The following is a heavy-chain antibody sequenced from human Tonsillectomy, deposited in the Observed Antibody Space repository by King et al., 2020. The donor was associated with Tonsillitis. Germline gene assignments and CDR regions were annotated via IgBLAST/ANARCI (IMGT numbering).Heavy chain of an antibody. CDR2: ITSSSGST. CDR3: AKRGYCRGGRCYPLSYFFDY. Sequence: VQLVESGGDLVQPGGSLRLSCAASGFTFSSYAMSWVRQAPGKGLEWVSSITSSSGSTYYADSVKGRFTISRDNSNNTLDLQMNSLRAEDTAVYYWAKRGYCRGGRCYPLSYFFDYWGQGTLVTVSS. CDR1: GFTFSSYA. V-gene: IGHV3-23*04. J-gene: IGHJ4*02. D-gene: IGHD2-15*01.